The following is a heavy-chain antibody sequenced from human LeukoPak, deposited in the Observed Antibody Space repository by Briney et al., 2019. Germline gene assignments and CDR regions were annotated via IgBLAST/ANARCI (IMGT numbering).Heavy chain of an antibody. D-gene: IGHD2-21*01. V-gene: IGHV4-4*07. CDR3: ARGSYSFDY. Sequence: SETLSLTCTVSGGSISNSYWTWIRQPAGKGLEWVGRIHSSGSTYYNPSLKSRVTVSLDKSKTQFSLNLTSVTAADTAVYSWARGSYSFDYWGLGTLVTVSS. CDR2: IHSSGST. CDR1: GGSISNSY. J-gene: IGHJ4*02.